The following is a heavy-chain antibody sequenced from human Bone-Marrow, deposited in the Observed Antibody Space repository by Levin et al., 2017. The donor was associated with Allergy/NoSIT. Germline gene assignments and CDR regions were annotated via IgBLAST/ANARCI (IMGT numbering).Heavy chain of an antibody. D-gene: IGHD6-13*01. CDR3: AREVGGSNLFYFDY. V-gene: IGHV1-2*02. Sequence: ASVKVSCKASGYTFTGYYIHWVRQAPGQGLEWMGWINPNNGGTNYAQKFQGRVTMTRDTSISIAYMELSSLRSDGTAVYYCAREVGGSNLFYFDYWGQGTLVTVSS. CDR1: GYTFTGYY. CDR2: INPNNGGT. J-gene: IGHJ4*02.